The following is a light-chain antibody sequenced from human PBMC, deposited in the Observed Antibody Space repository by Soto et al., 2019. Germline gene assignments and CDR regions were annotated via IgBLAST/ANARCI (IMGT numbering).Light chain of an antibody. V-gene: IGKV3-20*01. CDR1: QSVSSSY. CDR2: GAS. Sequence: MVLTQSPGTLSLSPVERATLSCRSSQSVSSSYLAWYQQKPGQAPRLLIYGASTRATGIPDRFSGSGSGTDFTLTISRLEPEDFAVYYCQQYSSSPSITFGQGTRLEIK. CDR3: QQYSSSPSIT. J-gene: IGKJ5*01.